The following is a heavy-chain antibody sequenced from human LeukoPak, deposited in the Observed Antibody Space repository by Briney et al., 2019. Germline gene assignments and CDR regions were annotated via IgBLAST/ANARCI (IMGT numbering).Heavy chain of an antibody. CDR2: INGDGSST. D-gene: IGHD1-14*01. CDR1: GFTLSSYW. V-gene: IGHV3-74*01. Sequence: GGSLRLSCAASGFTLSSYWMHWVRQAPGKGLVWVSRINGDGSSTNYADSVRGRFTISRDNAKNTLYLQMNSLRAEDTAVYYCARTGGMDVWGQGTTVTVSS. CDR3: ARTGGMDV. J-gene: IGHJ6*02.